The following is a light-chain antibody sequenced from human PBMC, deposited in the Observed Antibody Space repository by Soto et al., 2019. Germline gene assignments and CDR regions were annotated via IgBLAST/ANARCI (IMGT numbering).Light chain of an antibody. J-gene: IGKJ4*01. V-gene: IGKV3-11*01. CDR1: QSVSSN. Sequence: EIVMTQSPATLSVSPGERATLSCRASQSVSSNLAWYQQKPGQAPRLLVYDASNRATGIPTRFSGSGSGTDFTLTISNLEPEDFAVYYCQQHISWPLTFGGGTKVDI. CDR3: QQHISWPLT. CDR2: DAS.